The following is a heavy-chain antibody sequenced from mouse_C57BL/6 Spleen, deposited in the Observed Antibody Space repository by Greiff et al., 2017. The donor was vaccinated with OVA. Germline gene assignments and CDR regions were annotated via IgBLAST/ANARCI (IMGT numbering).Heavy chain of an antibody. V-gene: IGHV1-69*01. CDR1: GYTFTSYW. J-gene: IGHJ4*01. CDR3: ARNYYGSSYGYAMDY. Sequence: QVQLQQPGAELVMPGASVKLSCKASGYTFTSYWMHWVKQRPGQGLEWIGEIDPSDSYTNYNQKFKGKSTLTVDKSSSTAYMQLSSLTSEDSAVYDCARNYYGSSYGYAMDYWGQGTSVTVSS. CDR2: IDPSDSYT. D-gene: IGHD1-1*01.